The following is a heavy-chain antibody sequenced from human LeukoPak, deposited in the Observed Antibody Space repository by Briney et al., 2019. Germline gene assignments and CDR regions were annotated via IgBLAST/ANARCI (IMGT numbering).Heavy chain of an antibody. V-gene: IGHV4-38-2*02. D-gene: IGHD6-13*01. J-gene: IGHJ6*04. CDR1: GYSISSGYY. CDR3: ARGAGYSSSWADV. Sequence: SETLSLTCSVSGYSISSGYYWGWIRQPPGKGLEWIGSIYQSGSTYYNPSLKSRVTISVDTSKNQFSLKLSSVTAADTAVYYCARGAGYSSSWADVWGKGTTVTVSS. CDR2: IYQSGST.